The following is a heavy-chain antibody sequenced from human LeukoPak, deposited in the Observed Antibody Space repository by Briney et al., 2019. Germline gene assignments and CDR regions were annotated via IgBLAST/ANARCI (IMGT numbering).Heavy chain of an antibody. CDR1: GFTFTSYD. CDR2: IRYDGSNT. D-gene: IGHD1-26*01. V-gene: IGHV3-33*01. CDR3: AGDRKSGNFLGEFDH. Sequence: PGRSLRLSCAASGFTFTSYDMHWVRQAPGKGLEWVALIRYDGSNTYYTDSVRGRFTISRDNSKSTLYLQMNSLRAEDTAIYYCAGDRKSGNFLGEFDHWGLGTLVTVSS. J-gene: IGHJ5*02.